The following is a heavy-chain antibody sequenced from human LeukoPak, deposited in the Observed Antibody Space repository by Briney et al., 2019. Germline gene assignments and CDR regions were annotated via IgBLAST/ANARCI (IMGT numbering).Heavy chain of an antibody. CDR1: NYTISSGYF. Sequence: SETLSLTCAASNYTISSGYFWGWIRQPPGKGLEWIGSISHSGDTYYKSSLKSRVAVSLDTSKNQFSLRLTSVTAADTAIYYCVRDQGAWSDPGGQGTLVTVSS. J-gene: IGHJ5*02. CDR2: ISHSGDT. V-gene: IGHV4-38-2*02. D-gene: IGHD3-16*01. CDR3: VRDQGAWSDP.